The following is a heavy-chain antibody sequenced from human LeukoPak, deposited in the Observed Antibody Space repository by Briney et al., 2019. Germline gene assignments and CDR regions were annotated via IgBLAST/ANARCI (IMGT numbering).Heavy chain of an antibody. CDR1: GYSISSGYY. CDR2: IYHGGST. J-gene: IGHJ4*02. D-gene: IGHD6-19*01. Sequence: SETLSLTCTVSGYSISSGYYWGWIRQPPGKGLEWIGSIYHGGSTYYNPSLKSRVTISVDTSKNQFSLKLSSVTAADTAVYYCARDRSSGCNFDYWGQGTLVTVSS. V-gene: IGHV4-38-2*02. CDR3: ARDRSSGCNFDY.